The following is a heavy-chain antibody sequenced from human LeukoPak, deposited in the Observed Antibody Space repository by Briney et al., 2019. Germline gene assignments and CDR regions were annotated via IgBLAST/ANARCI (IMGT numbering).Heavy chain of an antibody. D-gene: IGHD6-19*01. J-gene: IGHJ4*02. Sequence: GASVKVSCKASGYTFTGYYMHWVRQAPGQGLEWMGWINPSNGDTNYAQNFQGRVTATRDTSISTAYMELSWLTSDDTAVYYCARVGSSGWYVHPTLDYWGQGTLVTVSS. CDR3: ARVGSSGWYVHPTLDY. CDR2: INPSNGDT. CDR1: GYTFTGYY. V-gene: IGHV1-2*02.